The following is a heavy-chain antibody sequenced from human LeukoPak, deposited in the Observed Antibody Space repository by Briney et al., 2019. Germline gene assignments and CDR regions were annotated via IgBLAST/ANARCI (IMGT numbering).Heavy chain of an antibody. Sequence: ASVKVSCKASGYTFTSYYMHWVRQAPGQGLEWMGIINPSGGTTGYAQKFQGRVTMTRDTSTSTVYMELSSLGSDDTAVYYCARPEFGASGTDYNVHYYYGMDVWGQGTTVTVSS. CDR2: INPSGGTT. D-gene: IGHD3-10*01. CDR1: GYTFTSYY. J-gene: IGHJ6*02. CDR3: ARPEFGASGTDYNVHYYYGMDV. V-gene: IGHV1-46*01.